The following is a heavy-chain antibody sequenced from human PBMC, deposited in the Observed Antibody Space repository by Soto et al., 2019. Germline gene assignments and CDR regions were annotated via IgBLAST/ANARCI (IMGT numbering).Heavy chain of an antibody. D-gene: IGHD3-10*01. J-gene: IGHJ5*02. CDR3: ARETHLWFGQLLLGWFDP. Sequence: SETLSLTCTVSGGSISSYYWSWIRQPPGKGLEWIGYIYYSGSTNYNPSLKSRVTISVDTSKNQFSLKLSSVTAADTAVYYCARETHLWFGQLLLGWFDPWGQGTLVTVSS. CDR2: IYYSGST. CDR1: GGSISSYY. V-gene: IGHV4-59*01.